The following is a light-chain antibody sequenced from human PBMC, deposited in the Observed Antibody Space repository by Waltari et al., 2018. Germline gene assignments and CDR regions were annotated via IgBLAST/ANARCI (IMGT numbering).Light chain of an antibody. Sequence: DIQMTQSPSTLSASVGDRVTITCRASQSIGSLLAWYQQKPGKAPKLLIYDASSLERGVPSRFSGSGSGTEFTLTINSLQPDDFATYSCEQYYSDFTFGG. CDR1: QSIGSL. V-gene: IGKV1-5*01. CDR3: EQYYSDFT. J-gene: IGKJ4*01. CDR2: DAS.